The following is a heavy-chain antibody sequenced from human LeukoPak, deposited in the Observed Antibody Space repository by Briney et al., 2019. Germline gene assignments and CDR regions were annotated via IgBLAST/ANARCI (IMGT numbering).Heavy chain of an antibody. V-gene: IGHV3-NL1*01. D-gene: IGHD5-24*01. CDR3: AKEGRGANNARFGIDY. J-gene: IGHJ4*02. CDR1: GFTFSSYA. CDR2: IYVDGTT. Sequence: GGSLRLSCAASGFTFSSYAMHWVRQAPGKGLEWVSVIYVDGTTIYSDSVKGRFTMTRDDSGNTLYPQLNSLRAEDTAVYYCAKEGRGANNARFGIDYWGQGTLVTVSS.